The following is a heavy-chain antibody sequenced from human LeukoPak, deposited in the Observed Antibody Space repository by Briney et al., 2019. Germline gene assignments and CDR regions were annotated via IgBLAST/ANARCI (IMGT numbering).Heavy chain of an antibody. CDR1: GGSISSYY. CDR3: ARGIAAAGTDY. D-gene: IGHD6-13*01. V-gene: IGHV4-59*08. J-gene: IGHJ4*02. Sequence: SETLSLTCTVSGGSISSYYWSWIRQPPGKGLEWIGYFYYTGSTNYNPSLKSRVTISVDTSKNQFSLNLSSVTAADTAVYYCARGIAAAGTDYWGQGTLVTVSP. CDR2: FYYTGST.